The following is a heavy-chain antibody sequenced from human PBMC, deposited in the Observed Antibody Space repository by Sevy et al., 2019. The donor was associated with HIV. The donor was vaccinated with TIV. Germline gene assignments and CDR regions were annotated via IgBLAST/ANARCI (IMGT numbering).Heavy chain of an antibody. CDR1: GFTFSSYA. V-gene: IGHV3-23*01. CDR2: LSGSGGST. D-gene: IGHD2-2*01. CDR3: TTDGSAAHSDGMDV. J-gene: IGHJ6*02. Sequence: GGSLRLSCAASGFTFSSYAMSWVRQAPGKGLEWVSALSGSGGSTYYADSVRGRFTISRDNSKNTLYLQMNSLRAEDTAVYYCTTDGSAAHSDGMDVWGQGTTVTVSS.